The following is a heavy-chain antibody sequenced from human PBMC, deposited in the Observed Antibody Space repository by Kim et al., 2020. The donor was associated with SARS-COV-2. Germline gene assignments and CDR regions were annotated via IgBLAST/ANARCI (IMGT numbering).Heavy chain of an antibody. V-gene: IGHV4-34*01. D-gene: IGHD1-26*01. CDR1: GGSFSGYY. CDR2: INHSGST. Sequence: SETLSLTCAVYGGSFSGYYWSWIRQPPGKGLEWIGEINHSGSTNYNPSLKSRVTISVDTSKNQFSLKLSSVTAADTAVYYCARVKLLRAVDYWGQGTLVTVSS. J-gene: IGHJ4*02. CDR3: ARVKLLRAVDY.